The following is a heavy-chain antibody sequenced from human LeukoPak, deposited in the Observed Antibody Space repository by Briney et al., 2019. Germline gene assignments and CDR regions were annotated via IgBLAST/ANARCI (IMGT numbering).Heavy chain of an antibody. V-gene: IGHV3-30*04. CDR2: ISYDGSNK. CDR1: GFTFSSYA. J-gene: IGHJ5*01. Sequence: PGGSLRLSCAASGFTFSSYAMHWVRQAPGKGLEWVAVISYDGSNKYYADSVKGRFTISRDNAKDTLFLQMNSLRAEDTAVYYCARGGSSSWYGSWGQGTLVTVSS. CDR3: ARGGSSSWYGS. D-gene: IGHD6-13*01.